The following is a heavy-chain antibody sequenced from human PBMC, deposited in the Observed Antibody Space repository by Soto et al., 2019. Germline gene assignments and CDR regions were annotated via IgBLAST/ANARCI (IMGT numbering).Heavy chain of an antibody. CDR1: GFTFSNAW. CDR2: IKSKTDGGTT. Sequence: EVQLVESGGGLVKPGGSLRLSCAASGFTFSNAWMSWVRQAPGKGLEWVGRIKSKTDGGTTDYAAPVKGRFTISRDDSKNTLYLQMNSLKTEDTAEYYCTNREWHYYDSSGYYSDYWGQGTLVTVSS. D-gene: IGHD3-22*01. J-gene: IGHJ4*02. CDR3: TNREWHYYDSSGYYSDY. V-gene: IGHV3-15*01.